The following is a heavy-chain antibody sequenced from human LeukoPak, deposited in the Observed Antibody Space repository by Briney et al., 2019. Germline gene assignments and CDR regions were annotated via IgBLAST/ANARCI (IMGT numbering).Heavy chain of an antibody. J-gene: IGHJ4*01. Sequence: PSETLSQTLSVFGGSVSSYYWSWIRQPPGKGLEWIGYISYSGSTNYNPSLMSRVTISLATSKNQFSLKLSSVTAADTAVYYCARSAGYFDYWGEGWLLTVSS. CDR2: ISYSGST. V-gene: IGHV4-59*02. CDR3: ARSAGYFDY. CDR1: GGSVSSYY.